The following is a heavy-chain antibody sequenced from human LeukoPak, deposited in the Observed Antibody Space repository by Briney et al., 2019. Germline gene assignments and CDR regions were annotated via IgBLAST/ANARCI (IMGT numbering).Heavy chain of an antibody. D-gene: IGHD2-2*01. V-gene: IGHV1-2*06. CDR3: ARDRGPTPWYCSSTSCYDGMDV. CDR2: INPNSGGT. J-gene: IGHJ6*02. CDR1: GYTFTGYY. Sequence: ASVKVSCKASGYTFTGYYMHWVRQAPGQGLEWMGRINPNSGGTNYAQKFQGRVTMTRDTSISTAYMELSRLRSDDTAVYYCARDRGPTPWYCSSTSCYDGMDVWGQGTTVTVSS.